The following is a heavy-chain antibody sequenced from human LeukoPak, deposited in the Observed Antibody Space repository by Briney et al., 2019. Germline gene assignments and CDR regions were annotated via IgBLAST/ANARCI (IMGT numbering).Heavy chain of an antibody. V-gene: IGHV1-2*02. CDR1: GHTFTGYY. Sequence: GASVKVSCKASGHTFTGYYMHWVRQAPGQGLEWMGWINPHSGGTNYAQKFQGGVTMTRDTSITTAYMELSSLRSDDTAVYYCARDVGEYCSSTNCYASHYWGQGTLVTVSS. CDR3: ARDVGEYCSSTNCYASHY. D-gene: IGHD2-2*01. CDR2: INPHSGGT. J-gene: IGHJ4*02.